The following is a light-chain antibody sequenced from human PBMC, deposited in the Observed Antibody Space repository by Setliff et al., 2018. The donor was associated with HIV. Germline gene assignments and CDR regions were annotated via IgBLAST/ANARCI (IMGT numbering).Light chain of an antibody. Sequence: QSVLTQPPSASGTPGQRVTISCSGSSSNIGSNYVYWYQQLPGTAPKLLIYRNNQRPSGVPDRFSGSKSGTSASLAISGLRSEDEADYYCQSYDNRLSGGVFGGGTKVTVL. CDR3: QSYDNRLSGGV. J-gene: IGLJ3*02. V-gene: IGLV1-47*01. CDR1: SSNIGSNY. CDR2: RNN.